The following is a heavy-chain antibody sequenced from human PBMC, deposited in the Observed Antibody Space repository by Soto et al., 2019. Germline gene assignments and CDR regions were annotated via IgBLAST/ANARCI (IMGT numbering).Heavy chain of an antibody. CDR3: ATGFSAATFHDY. CDR2: ISALNGNT. J-gene: IGHJ4*02. D-gene: IGHD2-15*01. V-gene: IGHV1-18*01. Sequence: ASVKVSCKASGYTFSSYVITWVRQAPGQGLEWVGWISALNGNTDYAQKLQGRVTMTTDTFTRTAYMELRSLRSDDTAVYYCATGFSAATFHDYWGQGTLVTV. CDR1: GYTFSSYV.